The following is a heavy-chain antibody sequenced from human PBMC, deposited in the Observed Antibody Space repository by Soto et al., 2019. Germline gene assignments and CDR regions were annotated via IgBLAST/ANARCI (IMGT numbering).Heavy chain of an antibody. CDR2: INPKSGGT. CDR3: ARGDSTDCSNGVCSFFYNHDMDV. V-gene: IGHV1-2*04. Sequence: ASVKVSCKASGYSFTDYHIHWVRQAPGQGLEWLGRINPKSGGTSTAQKFQGWVTMTTDTTISTASMELTRLTSDDTAIYYCARGDSTDCSNGVCSFFYNHDMDVWG. J-gene: IGHJ6*02. CDR1: GYSFTDYH. D-gene: IGHD2-8*01.